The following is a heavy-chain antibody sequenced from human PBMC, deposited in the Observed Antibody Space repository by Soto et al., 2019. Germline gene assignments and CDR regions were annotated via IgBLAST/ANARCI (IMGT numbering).Heavy chain of an antibody. D-gene: IGHD2-15*01. Sequence: GGSLRLSCAASGFTFSDYAMSWVRQAPGKGLEWVSAISGGDGRSTYYADSVKGRFTISRDTSENTLSLQMNSLRAEDTAVYYCARDGYCSGGSCYSVPVFDYWGQGTLVTVSS. CDR1: GFTFSDYA. J-gene: IGHJ4*02. CDR3: ARDGYCSGGSCYSVPVFDY. V-gene: IGHV3-23*01. CDR2: ISGGDGRST.